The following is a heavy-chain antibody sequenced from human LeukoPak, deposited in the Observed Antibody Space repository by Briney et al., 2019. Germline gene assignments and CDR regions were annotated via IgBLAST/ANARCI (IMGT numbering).Heavy chain of an antibody. CDR2: VYYSGST. Sequence: SETLSLTCSVSGDSISSHYWSWIRQPPGKGLGWVGYVYYSGSTNYNPSLKSRVTISVDTSKNQFSLRLSSVTAADTAVYYSARVEGDFWSGYYFDSWGQGTLVTVSS. D-gene: IGHD3-3*01. CDR1: GDSISSHY. V-gene: IGHV4-59*11. J-gene: IGHJ4*02. CDR3: ARVEGDFWSGYYFDS.